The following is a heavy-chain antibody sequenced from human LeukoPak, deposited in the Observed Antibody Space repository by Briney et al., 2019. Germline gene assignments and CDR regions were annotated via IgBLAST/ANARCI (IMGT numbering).Heavy chain of an antibody. CDR3: ARLPSDCYFDY. J-gene: IGHJ4*02. D-gene: IGHD2-21*01. CDR2: IYYSGST. CDR1: GGSISSSSYC. Sequence: SETLSLTCTVSGGSISSSSYCWGWIRQPPGKGLEWIGSIYYSGSTYYNPSLKSRVTISVDTSKNQFSLKLSSVTAADTAVYYCARLPSDCYFDYWGQGTLVTVSS. V-gene: IGHV4-39*01.